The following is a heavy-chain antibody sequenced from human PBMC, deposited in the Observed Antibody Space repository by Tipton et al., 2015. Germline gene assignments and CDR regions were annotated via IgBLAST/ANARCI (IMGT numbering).Heavy chain of an antibody. CDR1: GYSFSSYW. J-gene: IGHJ5*02. Sequence: VQLVQSGAEVKKPGESLKISCKGSGYSFSSYWIAWVRQMPGKGLEWRGMIYPGDSDTRYSPSFQGKVTISVDKSISTAYLQWRSLRASDTAMYYCVRRWREVHWVAPWGQGTLVTVSS. CDR3: VRRWREVHWVAP. CDR2: IYPGDSDT. V-gene: IGHV5-51*01. D-gene: IGHD1-1*01.